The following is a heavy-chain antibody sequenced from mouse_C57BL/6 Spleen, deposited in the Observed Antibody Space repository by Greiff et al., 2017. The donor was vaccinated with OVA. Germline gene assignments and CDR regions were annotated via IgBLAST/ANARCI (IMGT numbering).Heavy chain of an antibody. V-gene: IGHV7-3*01. CDR1: GFTFTDYY. CDR3: ARYYYLLAMDY. J-gene: IGHJ4*01. Sequence: EVMLVESGGGLVQPGGSLSLSCAASGFTFTDYYMSWVRQPPGKALEWLGFIRNKANGYTTEYSASVKGRFTISRDNSQSILYLQMNALRAEDSATYYCARYYYLLAMDYWGQGTSVTVSS. D-gene: IGHD5-5*01. CDR2: IRNKANGYTT.